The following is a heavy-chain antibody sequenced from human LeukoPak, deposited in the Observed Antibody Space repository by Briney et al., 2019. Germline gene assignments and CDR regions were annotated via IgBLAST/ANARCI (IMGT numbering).Heavy chain of an antibody. CDR3: ARQAHDCSSSSCYSGFDY. CDR1: GFTFSSYW. CDR2: IKQDGSEK. D-gene: IGHD2-2*01. J-gene: IGHJ4*02. V-gene: IGHV3-7*01. Sequence: GGSLRLSCAASGFTFSSYWMSWVRQAPGKGLEWVSNIKQDGSEKYYVDSVKGRFTISRDSAKNSLYLQMNSLRAEDTAVYYCARQAHDCSSSSCYSGFDYWGQGTLVTVSS.